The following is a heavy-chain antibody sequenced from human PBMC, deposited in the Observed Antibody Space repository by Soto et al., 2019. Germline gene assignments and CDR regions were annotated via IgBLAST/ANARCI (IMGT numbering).Heavy chain of an antibody. J-gene: IGHJ5*02. Sequence: QVQLVQSGAEVRKPGASVRVSCKATGYSFTRHDINWLRQAAGQGLEWMGWMNPNSGNAVYAQKFQGRVTMTRNTSIPTAYIEVTSLKSEDTAVYFCARGAYNDYSHWFDPWGQGTLVTVS. D-gene: IGHD4-4*01. V-gene: IGHV1-8*01. CDR1: GYSFTRHD. CDR2: MNPNSGNA. CDR3: ARGAYNDYSHWFDP.